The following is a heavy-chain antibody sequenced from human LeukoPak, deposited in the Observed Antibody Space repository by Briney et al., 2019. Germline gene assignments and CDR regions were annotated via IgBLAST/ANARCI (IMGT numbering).Heavy chain of an antibody. Sequence: PSETLTLTCTVSGGSFSSSSYYWGRIRQPPGKGLEWIGSIYYSGSTYYNPSLESRVTISVDTSKNQFSLKLSFVTAADTVVYYCARADRYCSSTSCYRNLFDYWGQGTLVTVSS. D-gene: IGHD2-2*01. CDR1: GGSFSSSSYY. CDR2: IYYSGST. CDR3: ARADRYCSSTSCYRNLFDY. J-gene: IGHJ4*02. V-gene: IGHV4-39*07.